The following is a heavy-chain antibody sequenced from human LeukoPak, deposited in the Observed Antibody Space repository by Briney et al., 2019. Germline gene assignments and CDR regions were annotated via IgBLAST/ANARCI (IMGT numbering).Heavy chain of an antibody. CDR3: ARRIRSDDFDF. J-gene: IGHJ4*02. D-gene: IGHD2-15*01. V-gene: IGHV1-8*01. CDR2: MNPNSGNT. CDR1: GYTFTSYD. Sequence: GASVKVSCKASGYTFTSYDINWVRQATGQGLEWMGWMNPNSGNTGNAQKFQGRVTMTRNTSISTAYMELSSLRSDDTAVYFCARRIRSDDFDFWGQGTLVTVSS.